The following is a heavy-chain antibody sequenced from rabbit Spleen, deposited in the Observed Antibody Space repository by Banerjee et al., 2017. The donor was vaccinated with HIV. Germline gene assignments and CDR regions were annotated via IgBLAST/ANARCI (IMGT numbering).Heavy chain of an antibody. V-gene: IGHV1S45*01. CDR1: GLDFSNNYW. J-gene: IGHJ4*01. Sequence: QEQLEESGGDLVKPGASLTLTCKGAGLDFSNNYWICWVRQAPGKGLEWIACIDVVKSGSTYYATWAKGRFTISKTSSTVDLKMTSLTAADTATYFCAREYSYGYAGGAYAKGGFNLWGPGTLVTVS. CDR2: IDVVKSGST. D-gene: IGHD6-1*01. CDR3: AREYSYGYAGGAYAKGGFNL.